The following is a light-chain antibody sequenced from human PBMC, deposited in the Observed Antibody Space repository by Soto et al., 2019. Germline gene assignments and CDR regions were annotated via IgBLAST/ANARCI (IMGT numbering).Light chain of an antibody. Sequence: QSVLTQPRSVSGSPGQLVTISCTGTSSDVGGYNYVSWYQQHPGKAPKLMIYDVSKRPSGVPDRFSGSKSGNTASLTISGLQAEDEADYYCCSYAGSYTSYVFGTGTKVTV. CDR1: SSDVGGYNY. V-gene: IGLV2-11*01. CDR3: CSYAGSYTSYV. J-gene: IGLJ1*01. CDR2: DVS.